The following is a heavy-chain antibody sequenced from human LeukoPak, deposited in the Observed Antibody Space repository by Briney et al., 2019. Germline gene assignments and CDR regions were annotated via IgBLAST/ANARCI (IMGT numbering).Heavy chain of an antibody. Sequence: PSQTPSLTCTVSGGSISSGSYYWSWIRQPAGKGLEWIGRIYTSGSTNYNPSLKSRVTISVDTSKNQFSLKLSSVTAADTAVYYCAREKYQLLYYYYYMDVWAKGPRSPSP. CDR2: IYTSGST. CDR3: AREKYQLLYYYYYMDV. D-gene: IGHD2-2*01. V-gene: IGHV4-61*02. CDR1: GGSISSGSYY. J-gene: IGHJ6*03.